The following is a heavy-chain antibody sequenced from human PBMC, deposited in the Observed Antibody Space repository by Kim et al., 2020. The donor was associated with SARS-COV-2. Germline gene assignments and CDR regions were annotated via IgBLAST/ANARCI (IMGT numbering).Heavy chain of an antibody. CDR1: GGSISGSSHY. Sequence: SETLSLTCSVSGGSISGSSHYWGWVRQPPGQGLVWIGSIYNSGINYSNSSLEGRVTISVDTSNKQYSLRLSSVTAADAAVYYCTRRGPYFAMGIWGLG. CDR3: TRRGPYFAMGI. J-gene: IGHJ6*02. CDR2: IYNSGIN. V-gene: IGHV4-39*01. D-gene: IGHD3-16*01.